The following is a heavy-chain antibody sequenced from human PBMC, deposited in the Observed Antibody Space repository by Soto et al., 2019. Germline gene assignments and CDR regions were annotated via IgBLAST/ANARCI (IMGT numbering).Heavy chain of an antibody. D-gene: IGHD4-17*01. Sequence: QVQLQESGPGLVKPSETLSLTCTVSGVSLTNYYWSWIRQPAGKGLEWIGRIFTSESTNYNHSLTGRVSMSVATSKDQFSLKLTSVSAADTAMYYCAVDYGGNSFDSCGQGTLVTVSS. CDR3: AVDYGGNSFDS. V-gene: IGHV4-4*07. CDR1: GVSLTNYY. J-gene: IGHJ4*02. CDR2: IFTSEST.